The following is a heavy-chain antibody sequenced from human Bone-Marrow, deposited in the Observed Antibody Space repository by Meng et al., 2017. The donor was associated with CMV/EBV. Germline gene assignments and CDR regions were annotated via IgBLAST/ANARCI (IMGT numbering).Heavy chain of an antibody. J-gene: IGHJ3*02. CDR3: ARRAVVTPQGGNAFDI. Sequence: ASVKVSCKASGYTFTSYGISWVRQAPGQGLEWMGWISAYNGNTNYAQKLQGRVTMTTDTSTSTAYMELRSLRSDDTAVYYCARRAVVTPQGGNAFDIWGQGTMVTVSS. D-gene: IGHD4-23*01. V-gene: IGHV1-18*01. CDR1: GYTFTSYG. CDR2: ISAYNGNT.